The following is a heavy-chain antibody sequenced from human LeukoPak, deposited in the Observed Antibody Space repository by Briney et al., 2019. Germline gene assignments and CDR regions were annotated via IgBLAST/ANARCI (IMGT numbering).Heavy chain of an antibody. CDR1: GGSISSSSYY. CDR2: IYYSGST. J-gene: IGHJ4*02. D-gene: IGHD7-27*01. Sequence: PSETLSLTCTVSGGSISSSSYYWGWIRQPPGKGLEWIGSIYYSGSTYYNPSLKSRVTISVDTSKKQFSLKLSSVTAADTAVYYYARIPPGWGYPYWGQGTLVTVSS. CDR3: ARIPPGWGYPY. V-gene: IGHV4-39*01.